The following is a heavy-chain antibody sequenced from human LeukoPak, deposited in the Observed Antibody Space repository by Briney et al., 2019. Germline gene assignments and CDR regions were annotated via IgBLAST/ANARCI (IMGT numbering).Heavy chain of an antibody. CDR1: GLTFSTYW. J-gene: IGHJ4*02. Sequence: GGSLRLSCAASGLTFSTYWMSWVRQAPGKGLEWVANIKQDGSEKYYVDSVKGRFSISRDNTKNSLYLQVNSLRAEDTAVYYCARDFRGSLGYWGQGTLVTVSS. CDR3: ARDFRGSLGY. D-gene: IGHD1-26*01. V-gene: IGHV3-7*01. CDR2: IKQDGSEK.